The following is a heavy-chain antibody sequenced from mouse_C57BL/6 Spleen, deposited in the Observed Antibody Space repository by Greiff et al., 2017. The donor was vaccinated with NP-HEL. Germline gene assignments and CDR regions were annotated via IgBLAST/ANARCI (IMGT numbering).Heavy chain of an antibody. CDR3: ARHDYDYLFDY. V-gene: IGHV5-6*01. CDR1: GFTFSSYG. Sequence: EVKLMESGGDLVKPGGSLKLSCAASGFTFSSYGMSWVRQTPDKRLEWVATISSSGSYTYYTDSVKGRFTISRDNAKNTLYLQMSSLTSEDSAMSSGARHDYDYLFDYWGQGTTLTVSS. D-gene: IGHD2-4*01. J-gene: IGHJ2*01. CDR2: ISSSGSYT.